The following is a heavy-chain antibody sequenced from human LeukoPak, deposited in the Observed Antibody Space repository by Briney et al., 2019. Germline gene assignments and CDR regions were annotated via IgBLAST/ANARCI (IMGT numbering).Heavy chain of an antibody. J-gene: IGHJ3*02. CDR2: IYYSGST. CDR3: ARHGDYSSGWYFSAFDI. Sequence: SETLSPTCTVSGGSISSYYWSWIRQPPGKGLEWIGYIYYSGSTDYNPSLKSRVTISVDTSKNQFSLRLSSVTAADTAVYYCARHGDYSSGWYFSAFDIWGQGTMVTVSS. CDR1: GGSISSYY. D-gene: IGHD6-19*01. V-gene: IGHV4-59*08.